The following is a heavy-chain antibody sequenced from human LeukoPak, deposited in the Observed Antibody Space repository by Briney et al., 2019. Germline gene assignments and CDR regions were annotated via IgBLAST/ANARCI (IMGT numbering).Heavy chain of an antibody. V-gene: IGHV3-48*03. CDR1: GSTFSSYA. CDR2: IGPSGTAI. CDR3: AELGITMIGGV. J-gene: IGHJ6*04. D-gene: IGHD3-10*02. Sequence: GGSLRLSCAASGSTFSSYAMNWVRQAPGRGLEWVSYIGPSGTAIYYADSVKGRFTISRDNARNSLYLQMNSLRAEDTAVYYCAELGITMIGGVWGKGTTVTISS.